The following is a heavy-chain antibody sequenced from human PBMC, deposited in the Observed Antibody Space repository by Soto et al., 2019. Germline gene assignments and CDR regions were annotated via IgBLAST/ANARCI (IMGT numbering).Heavy chain of an antibody. V-gene: IGHV3-30*18. CDR2: ISYDGNTK. D-gene: IGHD1-1*01. Sequence: QVQLVESGGGVVLPGRSLRLSCAASGFIFSSSGMHWVRQAPGKGLEWVAVISYDGNTKYYVDSVKGRFTISRDNSKNTLYLQMTSLRVEDTAVYYCANQVQTGHWGQGTLVTVSS. CDR3: ANQVQTGH. CDR1: GFIFSSSG. J-gene: IGHJ4*02.